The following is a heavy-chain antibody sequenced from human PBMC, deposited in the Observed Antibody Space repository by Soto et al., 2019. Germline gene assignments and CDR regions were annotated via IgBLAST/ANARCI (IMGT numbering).Heavy chain of an antibody. CDR1: GGTFSSYA. D-gene: IGHD3-9*01. CDR3: ARSSGRVDYDILSCYYFDY. Sequence: QVQLVQSGAEVKKPGSSVKVSCKASGGTFSSYAISWVRQAPGQGLEWMGGIIPIFGTANYAQKFQGRVTITADESTSTAYMELSSLRSEDTAVYYCARSSGRVDYDILSCYYFDYWGQGTLVTVSS. J-gene: IGHJ4*02. V-gene: IGHV1-69*01. CDR2: IIPIFGTA.